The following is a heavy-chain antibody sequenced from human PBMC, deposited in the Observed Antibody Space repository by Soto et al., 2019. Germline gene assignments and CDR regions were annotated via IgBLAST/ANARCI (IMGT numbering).Heavy chain of an antibody. D-gene: IGHD6-19*01. CDR3: ARVSSGWYYFDY. CDR1: GDSVSSGSYY. CDR2: MYNSGST. J-gene: IGHJ4*02. V-gene: IGHV4-61*01. Sequence: SETLSLTCTVSGDSVSSGSYYWRWIRQPPGKGLEWIGYMYNSGSTNYNPSLKSRVIISVDTSKNQFSLKLSSVTAADTAVYYCARVSSGWYYFDYWGQGTLVTVSS.